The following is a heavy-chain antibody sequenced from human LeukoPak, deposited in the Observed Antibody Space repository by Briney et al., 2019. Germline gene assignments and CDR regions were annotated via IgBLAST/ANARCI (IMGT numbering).Heavy chain of an antibody. V-gene: IGHV6-1*01. CDR1: GDSFSSNSAA. CDR2: TYYRSKWYN. D-gene: IGHD6-13*01. Sequence: SQTLSLTCAISGDSFSSNSAAWNWLRQSPSRGLEWLGSTYYRSKWYNDYAVSVKSRITINPDTSKNQFSLQLNSVTPEDTAVYYCARGPRIAAAGNSGFTPWGQGTLVTVSS. CDR3: ARGPRIAAAGNSGFTP. J-gene: IGHJ5*02.